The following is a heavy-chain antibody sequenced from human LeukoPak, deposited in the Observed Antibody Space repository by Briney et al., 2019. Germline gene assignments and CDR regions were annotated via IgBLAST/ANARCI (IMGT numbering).Heavy chain of an antibody. J-gene: IGHJ4*02. CDR1: GFTFSRYS. Sequence: GGSLRLSCAAYGFTFSRYSMNWVRQAPGKGLEWVSTISSSSSSIYYADSVKGRFTISRDNAKNSLYLQMNSLRAEDTAVYYCARDLDSSSWAFGGQGTLVTVSS. V-gene: IGHV3-21*01. CDR2: ISSSSSSI. D-gene: IGHD6-13*01. CDR3: ARDLDSSSWAF.